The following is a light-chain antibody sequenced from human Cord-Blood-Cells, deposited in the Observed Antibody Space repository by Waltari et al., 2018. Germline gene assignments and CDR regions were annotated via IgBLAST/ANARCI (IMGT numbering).Light chain of an antibody. CDR1: TLGDKH. CDR3: QAWDSSTYV. V-gene: IGLV3-1*01. J-gene: IGLJ1*01. Sequence: SYELTQPPSVSESSGQTASTPCPGDTLGDKHACWYQQKPGQSPVLVIYQDSKRPSGIPERFSGSNSGNTATLTISGTQAMDEADYYCQAWDSSTYVFGTGTKVTVL. CDR2: QDS.